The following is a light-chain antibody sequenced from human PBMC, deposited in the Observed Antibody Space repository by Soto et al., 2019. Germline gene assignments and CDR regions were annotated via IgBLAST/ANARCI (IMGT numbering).Light chain of an antibody. V-gene: IGKV3-20*01. CDR2: GAS. CDR1: QSVTSNY. J-gene: IGKJ1*01. Sequence: EIVLTQSPGTLSLSPGERATLSCRASQSVTSNYLAWYQHKPGQAPRLLIYGASRRATGISDRFSGSESGTDFTLTISRLEPEDSALYYCQQYGSSPWTFGQGTKVDIK. CDR3: QQYGSSPWT.